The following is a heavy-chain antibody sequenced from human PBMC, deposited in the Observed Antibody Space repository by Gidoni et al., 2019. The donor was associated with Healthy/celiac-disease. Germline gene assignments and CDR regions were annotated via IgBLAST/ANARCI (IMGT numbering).Heavy chain of an antibody. V-gene: IGHV4-39*01. CDR2: IYYSGST. J-gene: IGHJ3*02. D-gene: IGHD4-17*01. CDR3: ARTYGDYPSDAFDI. CDR1: GGSISSSSYY. Sequence: QLQLQESGPGLVKPSETLSLTCTVSGGSISSSSYYWGWIRQPPGKGLEWIGSIYYSGSTYYNPSLKSRVTISVDTSKNQFSLKLSSVTAADTAVYYCARTYGDYPSDAFDIWGQGTMVTVSS.